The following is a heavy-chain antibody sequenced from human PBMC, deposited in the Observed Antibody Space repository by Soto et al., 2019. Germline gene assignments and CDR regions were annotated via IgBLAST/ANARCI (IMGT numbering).Heavy chain of an antibody. D-gene: IGHD3-10*01. J-gene: IGHJ4*02. CDR1: GFTFSSYA. CDR3: APWFGAFDY. V-gene: IGHV3-23*01. Sequence: GGSLRLSCAASGFTFSSYAMNWVRQAPGKGLEWVSVISGSGDSTYYADSVKGRFTISRDNSKNTLYLQMNSLRAEDTAVYYCAPWFGAFDYWGQGTLVTVSS. CDR2: ISGSGDST.